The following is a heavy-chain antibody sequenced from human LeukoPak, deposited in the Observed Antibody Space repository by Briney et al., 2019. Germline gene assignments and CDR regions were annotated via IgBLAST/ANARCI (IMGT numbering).Heavy chain of an antibody. CDR1: GYSISSGYY. Sequence: SETLSLTCAVSGYSISSGYYWGWIRQPPGKGLEWIGSIYHSGSTYYNPSLKSRVTISVDTSKYQFSLKLSSVTAADTAVYYCAISAAIGGFDYWGQGTLVTVSS. V-gene: IGHV4-38-2*01. CDR2: IYHSGST. CDR3: AISAAIGGFDY. D-gene: IGHD2-2*01. J-gene: IGHJ4*02.